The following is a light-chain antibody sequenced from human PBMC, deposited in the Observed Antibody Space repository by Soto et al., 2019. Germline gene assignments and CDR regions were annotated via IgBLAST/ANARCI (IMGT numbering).Light chain of an antibody. CDR2: SAS. CDR3: QQLNSYPRIT. J-gene: IGKJ5*01. CDR1: QGIRTY. V-gene: IGKV1-9*01. Sequence: IHLTQSPSSLSASVGDRVTITCRASQGIRTYLAWYQQKPGKAPKLLIYSASTLQSGVPSRFSGSGSGTEFTLTISSLQPEDFATYYCQQLNSYPRITFGQGTRLEIK.